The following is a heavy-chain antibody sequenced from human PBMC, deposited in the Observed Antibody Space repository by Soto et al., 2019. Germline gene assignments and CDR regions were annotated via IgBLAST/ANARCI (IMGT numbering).Heavy chain of an antibody. CDR3: ARDRKAAAANGCADY. J-gene: IGHJ4*02. D-gene: IGHD6-13*01. Sequence: GGSLRLSCAASGFTFSSYSMNWFRQAPGKGLEWVSSISSSSSYIYYADSVKGRFTISRDNAKNSLYLQMNSLRAEDTAVYYCARDRKAAAANGCADYWGQGXLVTVSS. CDR2: ISSSSSYI. CDR1: GFTFSSYS. V-gene: IGHV3-21*01.